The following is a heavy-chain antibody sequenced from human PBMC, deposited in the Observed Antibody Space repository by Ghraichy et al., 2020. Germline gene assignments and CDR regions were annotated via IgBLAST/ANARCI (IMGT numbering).Heavy chain of an antibody. Sequence: GGSLRLSCVASGFTFSNYYMGWVRQAPGKGLEWVANIKQDGSDKHYVDSVKGRFTISRDNAKNSLYLQMSSLRADDTALYFCVRDVRGSSGYLGYWGQGTQVTVAS. V-gene: IGHV3-7*03. CDR1: GFTFSNYY. CDR2: IKQDGSDK. J-gene: IGHJ4*02. D-gene: IGHD2-15*01. CDR3: VRDVRGSSGYLGY.